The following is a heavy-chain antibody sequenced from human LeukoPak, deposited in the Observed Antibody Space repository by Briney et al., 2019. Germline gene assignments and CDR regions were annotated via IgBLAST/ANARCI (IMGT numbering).Heavy chain of an antibody. D-gene: IGHD3-3*02. CDR2: INPNSGDT. J-gene: IGHJ5*02. CDR1: GYTLTGHY. Sequence: ASVKVSCKASGYTLTGHYIHWVRQAPGQGLEWMGWINPNSGDTNYAQKFQGRVTMTGDTSIGTAYLEMSMLRSDDTAVYYCARDISPNSGFDPWGQGTLVTVSS. CDR3: ARDISPNSGFDP. V-gene: IGHV1-2*02.